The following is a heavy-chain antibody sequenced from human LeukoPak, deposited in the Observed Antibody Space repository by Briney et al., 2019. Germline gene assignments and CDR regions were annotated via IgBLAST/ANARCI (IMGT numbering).Heavy chain of an antibody. J-gene: IGHJ6*03. Sequence: ASVKVSCKVSGYTLTELSMHWVRQAPGKGLEWMGGFDPEDGETIYAQKSQGRVTMTEDTSTDTAYMELSSLRSVDTAVYYCATAAARRHYYYYMDVWGKGTTVTVSS. CDR1: GYTLTELS. CDR2: FDPEDGET. V-gene: IGHV1-24*01. CDR3: ATAAARRHYYYYMDV. D-gene: IGHD6-6*01.